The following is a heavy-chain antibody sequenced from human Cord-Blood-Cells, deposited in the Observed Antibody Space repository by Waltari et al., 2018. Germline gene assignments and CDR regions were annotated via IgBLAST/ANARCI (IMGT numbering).Heavy chain of an antibody. CDR1: VGTFSSYT. V-gene: IGHV1-69*02. D-gene: IGHD2-21*01. J-gene: IGHJ4*02. CDR2: LLPLLDIA. CDR3: AISGGPYCCGDCSRLVDY. Sequence: QVQLVQSGAEVKKPGSSVKVSCKASVGTFSSYTISWVRQAPGQGLEWMGRLLPLLDIAKSSQKFQGRVTITADKSTSTAYRELSSLRSEDTAVYYCAISGGPYCCGDCSRLVDYWGQGTLVTVSS.